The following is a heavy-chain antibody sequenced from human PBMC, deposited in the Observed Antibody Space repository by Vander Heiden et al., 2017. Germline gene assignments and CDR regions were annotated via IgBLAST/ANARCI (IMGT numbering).Heavy chain of an antibody. V-gene: IGHV1-24*01. J-gene: IGHJ4*02. CDR2: FDPDDGET. CDR1: GYILTELS. D-gene: IGHD3-22*01. CDR3: ATLPYFYDSSTYGSFDF. Sequence: QVQLVHPGAEVRKPGASVKVSCKVSGYILTELSMHWVRQAPGKGLGWMGGFDPDDGETIYAQNLQGRVTTTEDTSTNTAYMELSSLRSEDTAVYYCATLPYFYDSSTYGSFDFWGQGTLVTVSS.